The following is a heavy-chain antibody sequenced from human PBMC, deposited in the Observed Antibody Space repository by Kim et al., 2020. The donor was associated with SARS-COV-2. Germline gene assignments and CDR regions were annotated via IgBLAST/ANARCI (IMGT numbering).Heavy chain of an antibody. D-gene: IGHD6-6*01. J-gene: IGHJ2*01. CDR1: GFTFSSYG. CDR2: IWYDGSNK. Sequence: GGSLRLSCAASGFTFSSYGMHWVRQAPGKGLEWVAVIWYDGSNKYYADSVKGRFTISRDNSKNTLYLQMNSLRAEDTAVYYCAKQYSRREGNFDLWGRGTLVTVSS. CDR3: AKQYSRREGNFDL. V-gene: IGHV3-33*06.